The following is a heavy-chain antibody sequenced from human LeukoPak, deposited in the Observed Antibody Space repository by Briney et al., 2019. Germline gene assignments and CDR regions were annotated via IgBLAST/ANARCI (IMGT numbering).Heavy chain of an antibody. CDR2: ISYDGSNK. D-gene: IGHD2-2*01. CDR3: ARGLQLLMYGMDV. Sequence: PGGSLRLSCAASGFTFSSYAMHWVRQAPGKGLEWVAVISYDGSNKYYADSVKGRFTISRDYSKNTLYLQMNSLRAEDTAVYYCARGLQLLMYGMDVWGQGTTVTVSS. J-gene: IGHJ6*02. V-gene: IGHV3-30-3*01. CDR1: GFTFSSYA.